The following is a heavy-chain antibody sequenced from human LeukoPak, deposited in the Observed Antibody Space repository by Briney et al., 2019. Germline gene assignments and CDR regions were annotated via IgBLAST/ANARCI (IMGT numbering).Heavy chain of an antibody. CDR1: GFTFSRYW. CDR3: TSRGGSATEGYYFDY. Sequence: GGSLRLSCAASGFTFSRYWMHWVRQAPGKGLVWVSLISSDGSTTSYADSVKGRFTISRENAKNTLYLRMNSLGVEDTAVYYCTSRGGSATEGYYFDYWGQGTLVTVSS. D-gene: IGHD6-13*01. J-gene: IGHJ4*02. CDR2: ISSDGSTT. V-gene: IGHV3-74*01.